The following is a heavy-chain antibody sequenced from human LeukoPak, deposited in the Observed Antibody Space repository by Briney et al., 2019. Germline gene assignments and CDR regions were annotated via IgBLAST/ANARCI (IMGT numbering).Heavy chain of an antibody. CDR3: AKEGDFWSGNGGYYFDY. CDR1: GFTYSNYA. CDR2: ISGSGAST. J-gene: IGHJ4*02. Sequence: QPGGSLRLSCAASGFTYSNYAMSWVRQAPGKGLEWVSAISGSGASTDYADSVKGRFTISRDNSKNTLYLQMNSLRGEDTAVYYCAKEGDFWSGNGGYYFDYWGQGTLVTVSS. D-gene: IGHD3-3*01. V-gene: IGHV3-23*01.